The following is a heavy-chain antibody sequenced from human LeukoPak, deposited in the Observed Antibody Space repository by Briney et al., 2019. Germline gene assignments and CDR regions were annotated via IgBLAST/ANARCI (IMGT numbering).Heavy chain of an antibody. CDR3: ARAVGGGESY. CDR1: GFSFSNYW. Sequence: GGSLRLSCAASGFSFSNYWMHWVRQAPGKGLEWVANIKPDGSQKYYVDSVKGRFTISRENAKSSLYLQMGSLRAEDTAICYCARAVGGGESYWGQGTLVTVSS. D-gene: IGHD3-10*01. V-gene: IGHV3-7*04. CDR2: IKPDGSQK. J-gene: IGHJ4*02.